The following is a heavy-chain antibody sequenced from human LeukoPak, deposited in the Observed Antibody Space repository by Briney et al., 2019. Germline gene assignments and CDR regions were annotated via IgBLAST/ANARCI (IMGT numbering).Heavy chain of an antibody. CDR2: MNPNSGNA. J-gene: IGHJ4*02. CDR3: ARAPKRITIFGVAQTKYYFDY. CDR1: GYTFTSYD. V-gene: IGHV1-8*01. D-gene: IGHD3-3*01. Sequence: ASVKVSCKASGYTFTSYDINWVRQATGQGLEWMGWMNPNSGNAGYAQKFQGRVTMTRNTSISTAYMELSSLRSEDTAVYYCARAPKRITIFGVAQTKYYFDYWGQGTLVTVSS.